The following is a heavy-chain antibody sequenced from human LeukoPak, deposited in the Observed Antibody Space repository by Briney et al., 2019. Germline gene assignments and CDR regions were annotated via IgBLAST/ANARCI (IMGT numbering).Heavy chain of an antibody. CDR2: IYYSGST. V-gene: IGHV4-31*02. D-gene: IGHD5-18*01. Sequence: LRPSCAVSGFTFSSYHMNWVRQHPGKGLEWIGYIYYSGSTYYNPSLKSRVTISVDTSKNQFSLKLSSVTAADTAVYYCARGRDTAMVSYYFDYWGQGTLDTVSS. J-gene: IGHJ4*02. CDR3: ARGRDTAMVSYYFDY. CDR1: GFTFSSYH.